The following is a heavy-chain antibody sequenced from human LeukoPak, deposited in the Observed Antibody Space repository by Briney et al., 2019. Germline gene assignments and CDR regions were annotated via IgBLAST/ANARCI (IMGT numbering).Heavy chain of an antibody. D-gene: IGHD3-3*01. CDR2: INPNNGGT. V-gene: IGHV1-2*02. Sequence: ASVKVSCKASGYTFTDYHMHWVRQAPGQGLEWMGWINPNNGGTKYAQEFEGRVTMTRDTSISTAYMEVSRLGSDDTAVYYCARGDAFWSASYRYWFDPWGLGTLVRVSS. J-gene: IGHJ5*02. CDR1: GYTFTDYH. CDR3: ARGDAFWSASYRYWFDP.